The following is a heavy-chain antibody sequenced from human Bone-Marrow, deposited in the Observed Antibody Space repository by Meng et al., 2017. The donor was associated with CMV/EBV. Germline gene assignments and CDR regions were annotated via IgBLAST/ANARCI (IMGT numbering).Heavy chain of an antibody. CDR3: ARVVGRFDY. Sequence: GGSLRLSCAASGFTFSSYAMHWVRQAPGKGLEWVAVISYDGSNKYYADSVKGRFTISRDNSKNTMYLQMNSLRAEDTAVYYCARVVGRFDYWGQGTLVTVSS. D-gene: IGHD1-26*01. CDR1: GFTFSSYA. CDR2: ISYDGSNK. J-gene: IGHJ4*02. V-gene: IGHV3-30*14.